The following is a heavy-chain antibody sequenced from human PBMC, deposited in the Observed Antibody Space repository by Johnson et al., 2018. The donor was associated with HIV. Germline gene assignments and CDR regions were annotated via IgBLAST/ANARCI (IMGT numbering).Heavy chain of an antibody. CDR2: LYSGGDT. J-gene: IGHJ3*02. V-gene: IGHV3-66*02. CDR1: GFTVSSNY. Sequence: VQLVESGGGLVQPGGSLRLSCAASGFTVSSNYMSWVRQAPGKGLEWVSVLYSGGDTYYADSVKGRFTISRDNSKNTLYVQMNSLRAEDTAVYYCARGTLTGTTGGFDIWGQGTMVTVSA. CDR3: ARGTLTGTTGGFDI. D-gene: IGHD1-20*01.